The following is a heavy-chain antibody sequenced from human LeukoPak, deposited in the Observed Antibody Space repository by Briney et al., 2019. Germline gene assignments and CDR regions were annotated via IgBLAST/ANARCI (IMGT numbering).Heavy chain of an antibody. J-gene: IGHJ4*02. V-gene: IGHV1-18*01. CDR2: ISAYNGNT. CDR3: ARDSVGDGYNYAIDY. CDR1: GYTFTSYG. Sequence: ASVKVSCKASGYTFTSYGISWVRQAPGQGLEWMGWISAYNGNTNYAQKLQGRVTMTTDTSTSTAYMELRSLRSDDTAVYYCARDSVGDGYNYAIDYWGQGTLVTVSS. D-gene: IGHD5-24*01.